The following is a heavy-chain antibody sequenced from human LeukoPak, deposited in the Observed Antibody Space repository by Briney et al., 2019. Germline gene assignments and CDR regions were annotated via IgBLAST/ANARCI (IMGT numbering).Heavy chain of an antibody. CDR2: ISGSGGSR. CDR3: AKGYYYDTSDYYPIDAFDI. V-gene: IGHV3-23*01. D-gene: IGHD3-22*01. Sequence: GGFLRLSCAASGFTFTIYAMSWVRQAPGKGLEWVSGISGSGGSRYYADSVKGRVTISRDNSKSTQYLQMNSLRAEDTAVYYCAKGYYYDTSDYYPIDAFDIWGQGTMVTVSS. CDR1: GFTFTIYA. J-gene: IGHJ3*02.